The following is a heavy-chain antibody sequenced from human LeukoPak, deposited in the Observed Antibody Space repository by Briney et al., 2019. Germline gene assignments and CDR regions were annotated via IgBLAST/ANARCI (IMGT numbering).Heavy chain of an antibody. J-gene: IGHJ3*02. CDR3: ARSDYYGSGSHTVFDAFDI. V-gene: IGHV4-59*02. D-gene: IGHD3-10*01. Sequence: SETLSLTCTVSGGSVNNYFWSWIRRPPGKGLEWIGYIDDSGNTDYNPSLKSQVSISIAKSKNQFFLKLSSVTAADTAMYYCARSDYYGSGSHTVFDAFDIWGQGTRVTVSS. CDR2: IDDSGNT. CDR1: GGSVNNYF.